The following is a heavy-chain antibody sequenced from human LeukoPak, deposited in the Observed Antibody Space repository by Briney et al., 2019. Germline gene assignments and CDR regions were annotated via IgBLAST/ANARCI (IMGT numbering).Heavy chain of an antibody. CDR3: AREGAEGAVLDY. CDR1: GYTFTDYY. V-gene: IGHV1-2*02. Sequence: GAAVKYSCKASGYTFTDYYMHWVRQPPGQGLEWMGWINPNSGYTNYAQRFQGRVTMTRDTSISTAYLDLSGLRSDDTAVLYCAREGAEGAVLDYWGHGTLVPVSS. J-gene: IGHJ4*01. D-gene: IGHD1-26*01. CDR2: INPNSGYT.